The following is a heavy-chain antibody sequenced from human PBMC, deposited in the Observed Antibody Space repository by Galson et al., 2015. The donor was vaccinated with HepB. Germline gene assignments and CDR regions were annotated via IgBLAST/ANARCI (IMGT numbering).Heavy chain of an antibody. CDR2: ISSSGSTI. CDR3: ARAHSWIQLWSPGAFDI. CDR1: GFTFSDYY. Sequence: SLRLSCAASGFTFSDYYMSWIRQAPGKGLEWVSYISSSGSTIYYADSVKGRFTISRDNAKNSLYLQMNSLRAEDTAVYYCARAHSWIQLWSPGAFDIWGQGTMVTVSS. V-gene: IGHV3-11*01. D-gene: IGHD5-18*01. J-gene: IGHJ3*02.